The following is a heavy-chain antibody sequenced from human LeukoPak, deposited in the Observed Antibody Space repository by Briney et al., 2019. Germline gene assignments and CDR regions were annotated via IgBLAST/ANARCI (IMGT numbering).Heavy chain of an antibody. V-gene: IGHV1-24*01. CDR3: AMGDSSGYYSFDY. J-gene: IGHJ4*02. Sequence: GASVKVSCTVSGYTLTELSMHWVRQAPGKGLEWMGGFDPEDGETIYAQKFQGRVTMTEDTSTDTAYMELSSLRSEDTAVYYCAMGDSSGYYSFDYWGQGTLVTVSS. D-gene: IGHD3-22*01. CDR2: FDPEDGET. CDR1: GYTLTELS.